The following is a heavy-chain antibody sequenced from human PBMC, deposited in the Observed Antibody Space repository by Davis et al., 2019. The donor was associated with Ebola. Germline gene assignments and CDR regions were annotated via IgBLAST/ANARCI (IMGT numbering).Heavy chain of an antibody. D-gene: IGHD3-3*01. Sequence: SETLSLTCTVPGGPISSYYWSWIRQPPGKGLEGIGYIYYSGSTNYNPSLKSRVTISVDTSKNQFSLKLSSVTAADTAVYYCAGAITIFGVVNFVDPWGQGTLVTVSS. J-gene: IGHJ5*02. V-gene: IGHV4-59*01. CDR3: AGAITIFGVVNFVDP. CDR2: IYYSGST. CDR1: GGPISSYY.